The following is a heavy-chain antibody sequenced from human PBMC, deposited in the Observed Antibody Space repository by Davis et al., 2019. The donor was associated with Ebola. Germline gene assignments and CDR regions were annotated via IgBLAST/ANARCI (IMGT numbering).Heavy chain of an antibody. CDR1: GFTFSSYG. Sequence: GESLKISCAASGFTFSSYGMHWVRQAPGKGLEWVAVISYDGSNKYYADSVKGRFTISRDNSQNTLSLQMNSLRAEDTAVYFCAKGLKVSGWYYFDYWGQGTLVTVSS. J-gene: IGHJ4*02. V-gene: IGHV3-30*18. D-gene: IGHD6-19*01. CDR2: ISYDGSNK. CDR3: AKGLKVSGWYYFDY.